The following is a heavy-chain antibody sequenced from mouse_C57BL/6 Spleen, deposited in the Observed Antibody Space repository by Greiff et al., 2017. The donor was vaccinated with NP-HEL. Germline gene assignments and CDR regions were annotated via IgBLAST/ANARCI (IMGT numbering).Heavy chain of an antibody. J-gene: IGHJ1*03. D-gene: IGHD2-2*01. CDR2: IDPSDSET. Sequence: QVQLQQPGAELVRPGSSVKLSCKASGYTFTSYWMHWVKQRPIQGLEWIGNIDPSDSETHYNQKFKDKATLTVDKSSSTAYMQLSSLTSEDSAVYYCARCGYSWYFDVWGTGTTVTVSS. V-gene: IGHV1-52*01. CDR3: ARCGYSWYFDV. CDR1: GYTFTSYW.